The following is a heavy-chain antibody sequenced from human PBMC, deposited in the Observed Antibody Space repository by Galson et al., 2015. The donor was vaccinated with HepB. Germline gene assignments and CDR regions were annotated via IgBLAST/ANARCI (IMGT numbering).Heavy chain of an antibody. V-gene: IGHV6-1*01. J-gene: IGHJ4*02. CDR1: GDSVSSNRAA. CDR2: TYYRSKWYN. CDR3: ARGRGYYDSSGYYYFFDY. Sequence: CAISGDSVSSNRAAWNWIRQSPSRGLEWLGRTYYRSKWYNDYAVSVKSRITINPDTSKNQFSLQLNSVTPEDTAVYYCARGRGYYDSSGYYYFFDYWGQGTLVTVSS. D-gene: IGHD3-22*01.